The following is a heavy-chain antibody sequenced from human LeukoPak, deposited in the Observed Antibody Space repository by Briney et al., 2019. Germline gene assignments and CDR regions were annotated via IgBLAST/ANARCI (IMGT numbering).Heavy chain of an antibody. D-gene: IGHD1-1*01. CDR2: IYPGDSET. J-gene: IGHJ4*02. Sequence: GESLKISCKGSGYSFTSYWIGWVRQMPGKGLEWMGFIYPGDSETGYSPSFQGQVTLSADKSISTAYLQWSSLKASDTAMYYCAGLGTTGITTRFDYWGQGTLVTVSS. CDR3: AGLGTTGITTRFDY. CDR1: GYSFTSYW. V-gene: IGHV5-51*01.